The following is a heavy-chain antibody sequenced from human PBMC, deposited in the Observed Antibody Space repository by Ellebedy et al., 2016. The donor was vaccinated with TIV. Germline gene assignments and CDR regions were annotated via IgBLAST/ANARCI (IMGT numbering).Heavy chain of an antibody. D-gene: IGHD3-16*01. Sequence: GESLKISCVASGFTFNDYYMSWIRQAPGKGLEWVSSISPSGDAIYSADSVKGRFTVSRDNAKNLLFLQMNRLRVEDTAVYYCTRCSHPFTYTSSGHWGQGKLVTVSS. J-gene: IGHJ4*02. V-gene: IGHV3-11*01. CDR2: ISPSGDAI. CDR1: GFTFNDYY. CDR3: TRCSHPFTYTSSGH.